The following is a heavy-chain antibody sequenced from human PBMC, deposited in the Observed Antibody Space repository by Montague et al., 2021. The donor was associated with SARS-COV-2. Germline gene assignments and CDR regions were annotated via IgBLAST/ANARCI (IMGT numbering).Heavy chain of an antibody. Sequence: CAISGDSVASKKLRCRWVGHTSERRLDRLGITCHRSEWNNDYAVSVKSRITINPDTSKNQFSLQLNSVTPEDTAVYYCARGSSGYYTPRPFDYWGQGTLVTVSS. J-gene: IGHJ4*02. V-gene: IGHV6-1*01. D-gene: IGHD3-22*01. CDR2: TCHRSEWNN. CDR1: GDSVASKKLR. CDR3: ARGSSGYYTPRPFDY.